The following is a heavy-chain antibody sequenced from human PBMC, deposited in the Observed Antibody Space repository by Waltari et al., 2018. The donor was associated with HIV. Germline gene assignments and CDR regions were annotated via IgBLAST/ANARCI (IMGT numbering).Heavy chain of an antibody. J-gene: IGHJ5*02. CDR3: ARGPLYDWFDP. V-gene: IGHV3-9*01. CDR2: ISWDSGRI. Sequence: EVHLVESGGGSVQPGGSLRLSCAASGFLFAVYGMHWVRQAPGKGLEWISGISWDSGRIGYADSVRGRFTISRDNAKNFVYLQMNSLRGDDTAFYYCARGPLYDWFDPWGQGTLVTVSS. D-gene: IGHD2-8*01. CDR1: GFLFAVYG.